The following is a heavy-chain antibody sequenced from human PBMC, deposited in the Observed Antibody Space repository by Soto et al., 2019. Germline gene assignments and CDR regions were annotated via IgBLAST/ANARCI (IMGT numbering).Heavy chain of an antibody. CDR2: IWYDGSNK. Sequence: PAGSLRLSCAASGFTFSSYGMHVVRKTPGKGLEWVAVIWYDGSNKYYADSVKGRFTISRDNSKNTLYLQMNSLRAEDTAVYYCARDFDQYCSGGSCHWAGAFDIWGQGTMVTVSS. J-gene: IGHJ3*02. CDR1: GFTFSSYG. V-gene: IGHV3-33*01. CDR3: ARDFDQYCSGGSCHWAGAFDI. D-gene: IGHD2-15*01.